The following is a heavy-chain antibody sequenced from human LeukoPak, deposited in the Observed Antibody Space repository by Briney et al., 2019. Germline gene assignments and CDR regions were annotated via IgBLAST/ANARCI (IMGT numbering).Heavy chain of an antibody. CDR1: GVSFSGYY. CDR3: ARDRGTLPFDY. Sequence: SETLSLTCAVYGVSFSGYYWSWIRQPPGKGLEWIGSINYSGTTYYNPSLKSRVTISLDTSKNQFSLKLNSVTAADTAVYYCARDRGTLPFDYWGQGSLVTVSS. D-gene: IGHD3-10*01. J-gene: IGHJ4*02. V-gene: IGHV4-34*01. CDR2: INYSGTT.